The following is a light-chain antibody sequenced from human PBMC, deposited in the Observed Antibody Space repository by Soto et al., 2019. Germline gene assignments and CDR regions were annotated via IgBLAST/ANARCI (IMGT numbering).Light chain of an antibody. J-gene: IGKJ5*01. CDR3: QQLNSYPPGT. CDR2: AAS. CDR1: QGISSY. Sequence: IQLTQSPSSLSASVGDRVTITCRASQGISSYLAWYQHKPGKAPKLLIYAASTLQSGVPSRFSGSGSGTDFTLTISSLQPEDFATYYCQQLNSYPPGTFGQGTRLEIK. V-gene: IGKV1-9*01.